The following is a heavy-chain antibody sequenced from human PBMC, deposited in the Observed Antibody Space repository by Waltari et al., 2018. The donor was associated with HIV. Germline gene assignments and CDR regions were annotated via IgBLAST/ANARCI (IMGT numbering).Heavy chain of an antibody. D-gene: IGHD2-15*01. CDR2: IYDSGST. Sequence: QVQLQESGPGLVKPSETLSLTCTVSGGSISSYYWSWIRQPPGKGLERIGYIYDSGSTNSNPSLKRRVTISVDTSKNQFSLKLSSVTAADTAVYYCARDKRDGGNHRAYFDYWGQGSLVTVSS. V-gene: IGHV4-59*01. J-gene: IGHJ4*02. CDR1: GGSISSYY. CDR3: ARDKRDGGNHRAYFDY.